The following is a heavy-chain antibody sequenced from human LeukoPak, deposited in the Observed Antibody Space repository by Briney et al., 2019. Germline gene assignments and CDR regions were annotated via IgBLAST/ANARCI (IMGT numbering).Heavy chain of an antibody. V-gene: IGHV6-1*01. CDR1: GDSVSINSAA. CDR3: ARSSSPYSSGWYFDY. J-gene: IGHJ4*02. CDR2: TYQRSKWYN. D-gene: IGHD6-19*01. Sequence: SQTPSLTCAISGDSVSINSAAWNWIRQSPSRGLEWLGRTYQRSKWYNDYAVSVKSRITINPDISKNQFSLQLNSVTPEDTAVYYCARSSSPYSSGWYFDYWGQGTLVTVSS.